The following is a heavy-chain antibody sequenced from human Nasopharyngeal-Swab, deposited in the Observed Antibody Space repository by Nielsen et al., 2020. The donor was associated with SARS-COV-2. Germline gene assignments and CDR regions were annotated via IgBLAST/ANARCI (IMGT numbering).Heavy chain of an antibody. CDR3: ARTRRSRETEEGGDY. V-gene: IGHV3-21*01. J-gene: IGHJ4*02. Sequence: VRQAPGKGLEWVSSISSSSSYIYYADSVKGRFTISRDNAKNSLYLQMNSLRAEDTAVYYWARTRRSRETEEGGDYWGQGT. D-gene: IGHD1-14*01. CDR2: ISSSSSYI.